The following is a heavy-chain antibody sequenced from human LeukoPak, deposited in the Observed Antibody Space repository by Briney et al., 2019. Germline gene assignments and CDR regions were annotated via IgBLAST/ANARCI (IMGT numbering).Heavy chain of an antibody. CDR1: GFTFSSYA. CDR3: ARDGDLGSRYMDV. J-gene: IGHJ6*03. CDR2: ISGSGGTT. D-gene: IGHD4-17*01. Sequence: GSLRLSCAASGFTFSSYAMNWVRQAPGKGLEWVSVISGSGGTTYYADSVKGRFTISRDNAKNTLYLQMNSLRAEDTAVYYCARDGDLGSRYMDVWGKGTTVTISS. V-gene: IGHV3-23*01.